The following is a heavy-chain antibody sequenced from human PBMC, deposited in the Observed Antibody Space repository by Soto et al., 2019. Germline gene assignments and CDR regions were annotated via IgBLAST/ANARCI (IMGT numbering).Heavy chain of an antibody. CDR2: ILRTGSP. CDR3: ARESGYSYGNFDY. Sequence: SETLSLTCAVSGYSVNTGSYWGWFRQPPGKGLEWIGSILRTGSPYYNPSLKSRVTMSVDTSKNQFSLKLSSVTAADTAVYYCARESGYSYGNFDYWGQGTLVTVSS. V-gene: IGHV4-38-2*02. D-gene: IGHD5-18*01. CDR1: GYSVNTGSY. J-gene: IGHJ4*02.